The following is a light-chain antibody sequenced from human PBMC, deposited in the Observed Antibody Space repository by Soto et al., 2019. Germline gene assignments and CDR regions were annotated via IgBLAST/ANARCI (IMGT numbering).Light chain of an antibody. CDR3: SSFTSSSTYV. CDR1: SSDVGSYNR. Sequence: QSVLTQPPSMSGSPRQSVTISCSGTSSDVGSYNRVSWYQQPPGTAPKLMIYEVSNRPSGVPDRFSGSKSGNTASLTISGLQAEDEADYYCSSFTSSSTYVFGTGTXVTVL. J-gene: IGLJ1*01. CDR2: EVS. V-gene: IGLV2-18*02.